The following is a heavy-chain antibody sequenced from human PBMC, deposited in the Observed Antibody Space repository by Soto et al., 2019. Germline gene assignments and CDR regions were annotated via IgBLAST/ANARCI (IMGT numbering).Heavy chain of an antibody. CDR3: ARDEPADSSGKRGLDY. CDR2: IWYDGSNK. D-gene: IGHD3-22*01. CDR1: GFTFSSYG. J-gene: IGHJ4*02. V-gene: IGHV3-33*01. Sequence: QVQLVESGGGVVQPGRSLRLSCAASGFTFSSYGMHWVRQAPGKGLEWVAVIWYDGSNKYYADSVKGRFTISRDNSKNTLYLQMNSLRAEDTAVYYCARDEPADSSGKRGLDYWGQGTLVTVSS.